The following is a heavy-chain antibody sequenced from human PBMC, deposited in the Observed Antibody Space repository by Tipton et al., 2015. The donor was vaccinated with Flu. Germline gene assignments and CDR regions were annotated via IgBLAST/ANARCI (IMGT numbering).Heavy chain of an antibody. J-gene: IGHJ6*02. Sequence: SLRLSCVASGVIFSNYWMHWVRQVPGKGLMWVSALNADGSATRYAESVKGRFTISRDNAKNTLYLQMNGLTAEDTAVYYCIRDRGWNTHDVWGQGTTVTVSS. CDR1: GVIFSNYW. CDR3: IRDRGWNTHDV. D-gene: IGHD1/OR15-1a*01. V-gene: IGHV3-74*01. CDR2: LNADGSAT.